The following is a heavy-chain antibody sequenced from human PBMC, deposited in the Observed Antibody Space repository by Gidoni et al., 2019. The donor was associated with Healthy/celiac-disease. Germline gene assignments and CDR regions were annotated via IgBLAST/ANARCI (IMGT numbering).Heavy chain of an antibody. CDR1: GGTFSSYA. D-gene: IGHD6-19*01. Sequence: QVQLVQSGAEVKKHGSSVKVSCKASGGTFSSYAISWVRQAPGQGLEWMGGIIPIFGTANYAQKFQGRVTITADKSTSTAYMELSSLRSEDTAVYYCAREGVAGTPDYYYYGMDVWGQGTTVTVSS. CDR2: IIPIFGTA. V-gene: IGHV1-69*06. CDR3: AREGVAGTPDYYYYGMDV. J-gene: IGHJ6*02.